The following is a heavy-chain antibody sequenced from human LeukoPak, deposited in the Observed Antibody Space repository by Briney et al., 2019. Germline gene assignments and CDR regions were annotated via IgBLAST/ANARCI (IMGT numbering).Heavy chain of an antibody. Sequence: SETLSLTCTVSGGSISSYYWNWIRQPPGKGLEWIGYIYYSGSTNYNPSLKSRVTISVDTSKNQFSLKLSSVTAADTAVYYCARVEAVASTMGAPDAFDIWGQGTMVTVSS. V-gene: IGHV4-59*01. J-gene: IGHJ3*02. CDR3: ARVEAVASTMGAPDAFDI. CDR2: IYYSGST. D-gene: IGHD6-19*01. CDR1: GGSISSYY.